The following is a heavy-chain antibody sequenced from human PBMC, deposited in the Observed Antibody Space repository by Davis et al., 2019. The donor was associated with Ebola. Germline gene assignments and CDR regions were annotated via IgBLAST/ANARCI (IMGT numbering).Heavy chain of an antibody. CDR3: ARRGSFGQNFFFDY. CDR2: IYPGDSDT. V-gene: IGHV5-51*01. CDR1: GYSFTSYW. J-gene: IGHJ4*02. D-gene: IGHD5-18*01. Sequence: GGSLRLSCKGSGYSFTSYWIGWVRQMPGKGLEWMGIIYPGDSDTRYSPSFQGQVTISADKSISTAYLQWSSLKASDTAMYCCARRGSFGQNFFFDYWGQGTLVTVSS.